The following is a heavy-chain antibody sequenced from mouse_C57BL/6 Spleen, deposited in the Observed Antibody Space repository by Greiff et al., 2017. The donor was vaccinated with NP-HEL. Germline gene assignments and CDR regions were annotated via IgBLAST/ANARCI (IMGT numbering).Heavy chain of an antibody. Sequence: QVQLQQPGAELVKPGASVKLSCKASGYTFTSYWMHWVKQRPGQGLEWIGMIHPNSGSTNYNEKFKSKATLTVDKSSSTAYMQLSSLTSEDSAVYYCASDYYGSSYVGWDYWGQGTTLTVSS. CDR1: GYTFTSYW. D-gene: IGHD1-1*01. CDR3: ASDYYGSSYVGWDY. V-gene: IGHV1-64*01. CDR2: IHPNSGST. J-gene: IGHJ2*01.